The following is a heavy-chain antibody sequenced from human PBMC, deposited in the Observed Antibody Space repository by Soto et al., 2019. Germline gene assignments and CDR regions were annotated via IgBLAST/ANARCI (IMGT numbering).Heavy chain of an antibody. D-gene: IGHD3-10*01. V-gene: IGHV1-69*08. CDR3: ARDWESTVSTWSFGAF. Sequence: QVQLVQSGAEVKKPGSSVKVSCKASGGTFSPYTVNWVRQAPGQGLEWMGRIIPFHGVTNYAQKFQARVTLTADTSTTTAYMELSGLRFEDTAVYYCARDWESTVSTWSFGAFWGRGTLVTVSS. CDR1: GGTFSPYT. CDR2: IIPFHGVT. J-gene: IGHJ4*02.